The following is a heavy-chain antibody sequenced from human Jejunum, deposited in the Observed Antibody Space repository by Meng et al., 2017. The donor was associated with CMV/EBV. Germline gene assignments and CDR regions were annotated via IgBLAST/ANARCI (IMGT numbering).Heavy chain of an antibody. Sequence: SGFTLNNYAMSWVRQAPGKGLEWVSSITASGGGTYYGDSVKGRFTISRDNSKNTLYLQMNSLRAEDTAVYYCSSREYMPRPRVDPWGQGTLVTVSS. CDR2: ITASGGGT. J-gene: IGHJ5*02. V-gene: IGHV3-23*01. D-gene: IGHD3-10*01. CDR1: GFTLNNYA. CDR3: SSREYMPRPRVDP.